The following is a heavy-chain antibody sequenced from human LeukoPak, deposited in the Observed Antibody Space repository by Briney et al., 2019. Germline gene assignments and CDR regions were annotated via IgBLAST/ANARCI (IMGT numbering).Heavy chain of an antibody. V-gene: IGHV3-53*01. J-gene: IGHJ4*02. CDR2: IYSGGST. CDR3: ARAPAGGYSYGPSTQYYFDY. Sequence: GGSLRLSCAASGFTVSSNYMSWVRQAPGKGLEWVSVIYSGGSTYYADSVKGRFTISRDNSKNTLYLQMNSLRAEDTAVYYCARAPAGGYSYGPSTQYYFDYWVQETLVTDSS. D-gene: IGHD5-18*01. CDR1: GFTVSSNY.